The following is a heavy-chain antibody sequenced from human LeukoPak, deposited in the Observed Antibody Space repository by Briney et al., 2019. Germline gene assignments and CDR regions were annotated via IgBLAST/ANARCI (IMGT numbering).Heavy chain of an antibody. CDR3: ARGGRGYCSSTSCYTRLGGFDP. J-gene: IGHJ5*02. V-gene: IGHV1-8*01. CDR1: GYTFTSYD. CDR2: VNPNSGNT. Sequence: ASVKVSCKASGYTFTSYDINWVRQATGQGLEWMGWVNPNSGNTGYAQKFQGRVTMTRNTSISTAYMELSSLRSEDTAAYYCARGGRGYCSSTSCYTRLGGFDPWGQGTLVTVSS. D-gene: IGHD2-2*02.